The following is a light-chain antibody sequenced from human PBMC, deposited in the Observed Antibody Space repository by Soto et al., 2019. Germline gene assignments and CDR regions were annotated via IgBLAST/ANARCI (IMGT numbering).Light chain of an antibody. CDR3: LHYNNGPR. V-gene: IGKV3D-15*01. CDR1: QSVSSSY. Sequence: EIVMTQSPGTLSLSPGERATLSCRASQSVSSSYLAWYQQKPGQAPRLLIYDVSNRATGIPARFSGSGSGTEFTLTISSLQSEDFAVYYCLHYNNGPRFGQGTKVDI. J-gene: IGKJ1*01. CDR2: DVS.